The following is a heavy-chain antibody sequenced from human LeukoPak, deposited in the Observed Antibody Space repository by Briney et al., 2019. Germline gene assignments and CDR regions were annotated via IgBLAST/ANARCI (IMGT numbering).Heavy chain of an antibody. CDR2: VSGSGHST. CDR1: GFTFSIYA. Sequence: GGSLRLSCAASGFTFSIYAMSWVRQAPGKGLEWVSTVSGSGHSTFYADSVKGRFTISRDNAKNSLYLQMNSLRAEDTAVYYCAELGITMIGGVWGKGTTVTISS. D-gene: IGHD3-10*02. V-gene: IGHV3-23*01. J-gene: IGHJ6*04. CDR3: AELGITMIGGV.